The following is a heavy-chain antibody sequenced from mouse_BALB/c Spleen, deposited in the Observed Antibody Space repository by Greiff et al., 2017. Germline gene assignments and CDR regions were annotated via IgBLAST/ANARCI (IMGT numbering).Heavy chain of an antibody. CDR1: GYTFTSYY. CDR3: ARPDYGSRRDAMDY. Sequence: VQLQQSGPELVKPGASVRISCKASGYTFTSYYIHWVKQRPGPGLEWIGWIYPGNVNTKYNEKFKGKATLTAYKSSTTAYMQLSSLTSEDSAVYFCARPDYGSRRDAMDYWGQGTSGTVSS. D-gene: IGHD1-1*01. CDR2: IYPGNVNT. V-gene: IGHV1S56*01. J-gene: IGHJ4*01.